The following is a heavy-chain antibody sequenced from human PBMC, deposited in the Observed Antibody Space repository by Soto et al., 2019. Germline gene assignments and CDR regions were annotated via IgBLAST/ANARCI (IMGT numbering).Heavy chain of an antibody. V-gene: IGHV1-3*01. CDR2: INAGNGNT. CDR3: ASRSGWYGGDAFDI. CDR1: GYTFTSYA. J-gene: IGHJ3*02. D-gene: IGHD6-19*01. Sequence: QVQLVQSGAEVKKPGASVKVSCKASGYTFTSYAMHWVRQAPGQRLEWMGWINAGNGNTKYSQKFQGRVTITRDTSASTAYMELSGLRSEDTAVYYCASRSGWYGGDAFDIWGQGTMVTVSS.